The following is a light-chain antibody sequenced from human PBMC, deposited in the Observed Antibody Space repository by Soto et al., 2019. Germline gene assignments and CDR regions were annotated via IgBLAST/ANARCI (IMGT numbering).Light chain of an antibody. V-gene: IGLV2-14*01. CDR3: SSYATSGSLV. J-gene: IGLJ2*01. Sequence: QSALTQPASVSGSPGQSITISCTGTNSDIGAYDYVSWYQQHPGKAPKLMIYEVTDRPSGVSPRFSASKSANTASLTISGLQTEDEAIYYCSSYATSGSLVFGGGTKLTVL. CDR1: NSDIGAYDY. CDR2: EVT.